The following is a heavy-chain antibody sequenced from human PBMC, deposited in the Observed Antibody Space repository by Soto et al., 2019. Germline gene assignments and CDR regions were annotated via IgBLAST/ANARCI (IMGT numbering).Heavy chain of an antibody. CDR1: GFTFSSYA. CDR2: ISGSGSST. V-gene: IGHV3-23*01. Sequence: GGSLRLSCAASGFTFSSYAMSWVRQAPGKGLEWVSAISGSGSSTYYADSVKGRFTISRDNSKNTLYLQMNSLRAEVYALYYCSKGIYDSGDYYYYYGMDVWGQGTTVTVSS. D-gene: IGHD4-17*01. CDR3: SKGIYDSGDYYYYYGMDV. J-gene: IGHJ6*02.